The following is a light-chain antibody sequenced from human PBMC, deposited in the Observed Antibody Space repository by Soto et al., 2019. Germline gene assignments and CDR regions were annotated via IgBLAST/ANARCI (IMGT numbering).Light chain of an antibody. CDR3: QQLNSYLF. Sequence: DIQLTQSPSFLSASVGDRVTITCRASQGISSYLAWYQQKPGKAPKLLIYAASTLQSGVPSRFSGSGSGTEFTLPISSLQPEDFATYYCQQLNSYLFFGPGTKVDIK. CDR2: AAS. V-gene: IGKV1-9*01. CDR1: QGISSY. J-gene: IGKJ3*01.